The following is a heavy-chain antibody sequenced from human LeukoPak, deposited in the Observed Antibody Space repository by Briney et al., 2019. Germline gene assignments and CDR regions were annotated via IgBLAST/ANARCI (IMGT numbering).Heavy chain of an antibody. CDR1: GYTFTGYY. D-gene: IGHD6-6*01. V-gene: IGHV1-2*02. J-gene: IGHJ3*02. Sequence: ASVKVSCKASGYTFTGYYMHWVRQAPGQGLEWMGWINPNSGGTNYAQKFQGRVTMTRDTSISTAYMELSRLRSDDTAVYYCARGAAARPGDAFDIWGQGTMVTVSS. CDR3: ARGAAARPGDAFDI. CDR2: INPNSGGT.